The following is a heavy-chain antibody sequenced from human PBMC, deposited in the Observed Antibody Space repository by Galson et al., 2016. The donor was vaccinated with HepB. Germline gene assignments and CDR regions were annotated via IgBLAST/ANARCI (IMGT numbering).Heavy chain of an antibody. J-gene: IGHJ5*02. CDR1: GGSITSSSYY. CDR2: VYYSGST. CDR3: ARHRGGYCSSTTCYPGWVDP. D-gene: IGHD2-2*01. V-gene: IGHV4-39*01. Sequence: SETLSLTCTVSGGSITSSSYYWGWIRQPPGKGLEWIGSVYYSGSTYYNPSLKSRVTISVDTSKNQFSLKLSSVTAADTAVYYCARHRGGYCSSTTCYPGWVDPWGQGTLVTVSS.